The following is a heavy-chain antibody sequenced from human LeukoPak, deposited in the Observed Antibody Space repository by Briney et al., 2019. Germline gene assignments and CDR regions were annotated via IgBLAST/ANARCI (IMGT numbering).Heavy chain of an antibody. CDR2: TSSSGSTI. CDR1: GFTFSSYE. J-gene: IGHJ6*04. Sequence: PGGSLRLSCAASGFTFSSYEMNWVRQAPGKGLEWVSYTSSSGSTIYYADSVKGRFTISRDNAKNSLYLQMNSLRAEDTAVYYCARLGYCSSTSCYAYYYYGMDVWGKGTTVTVSS. CDR3: ARLGYCSSTSCYAYYYYGMDV. V-gene: IGHV3-48*03. D-gene: IGHD2-2*01.